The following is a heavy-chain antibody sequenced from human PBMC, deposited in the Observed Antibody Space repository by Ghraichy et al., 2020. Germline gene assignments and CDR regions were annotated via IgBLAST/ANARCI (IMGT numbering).Heavy chain of an antibody. D-gene: IGHD5-12*01. V-gene: IGHV1-69*13. CDR3: AIFPRYSGYDFDYYYYMDV. Sequence: SVKVSCKASGGTFSSYAISWVRQAPGQGLEWMGGIIPIFGTANYAQKFQGRVTITADESTSTAYMELSSLRSEDTAVYYCAIFPRYSGYDFDYYYYMDVWGKGTTVTVSS. CDR2: IIPIFGTA. CDR1: GGTFSSYA. J-gene: IGHJ6*03.